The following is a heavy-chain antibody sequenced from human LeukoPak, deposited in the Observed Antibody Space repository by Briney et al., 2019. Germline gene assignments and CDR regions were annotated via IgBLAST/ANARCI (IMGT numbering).Heavy chain of an antibody. D-gene: IGHD5-24*01. CDR3: ARDPGNYYFDY. CDR2: IYYSGST. Sequence: SETLSLTCTVSGGSISSSSYYWGWIRQPPGKGLEWIGNIYYSGSTYYNPSLKSRVAISVDTSKNQFSLKLSSVTAADTAVYYCARDPGNYYFDYWGQGTLVTVSS. J-gene: IGHJ4*02. CDR1: GGSISSSSYY. V-gene: IGHV4-39*07.